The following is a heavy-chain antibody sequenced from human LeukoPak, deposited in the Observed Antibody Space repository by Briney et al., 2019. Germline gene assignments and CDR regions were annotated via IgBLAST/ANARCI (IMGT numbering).Heavy chain of an antibody. V-gene: IGHV3-23*01. Sequence: GGSLRLSSAASGFTFCSYAMSWVPQAPGKGREGGSAISGSGASTYYADSVKGRFTIARDNSNNTLYLQMNSLRAEDTAVYYCAKTLYRSSSGGIDYWGQGTLVTVSS. CDR3: AKTLYRSSSGGIDY. CDR1: GFTFCSYA. D-gene: IGHD6-6*01. J-gene: IGHJ4*02. CDR2: ISGSGAST.